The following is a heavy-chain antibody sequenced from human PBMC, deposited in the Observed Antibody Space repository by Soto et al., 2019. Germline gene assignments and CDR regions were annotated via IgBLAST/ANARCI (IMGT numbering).Heavy chain of an antibody. CDR1: GYTFTSYA. D-gene: IGHD3-3*01. CDR2: INAGNGNT. V-gene: IGHV1-3*01. J-gene: IGHJ5*02. Sequence: ASVKVSCKASGYTFTSYAMHWLRQAPGQRLEWMGWINAGNGNTKYSQKFQGRVTITRDTSASTAYMELSSLRSEDTAVYYCARAAVTIFGVVINWFDPWGQGTLVTVSS. CDR3: ARAAVTIFGVVINWFDP.